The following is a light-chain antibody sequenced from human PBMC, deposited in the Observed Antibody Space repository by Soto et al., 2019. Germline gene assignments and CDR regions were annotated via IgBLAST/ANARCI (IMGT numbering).Light chain of an antibody. CDR2: GAS. J-gene: IGKJ1*01. V-gene: IGKV3-20*01. CDR3: QQYGSSGT. CDR1: QSVRGTS. Sequence: EIVLTQSPGTLSLSPGERATLSCRASQSVRGTSLAWYQQKPGQAPRLLIYGASNRATGIPDRFSGSGSGTDFTLTISRLEPEDFAVYYCQQYGSSGTFGQGTKVDIK.